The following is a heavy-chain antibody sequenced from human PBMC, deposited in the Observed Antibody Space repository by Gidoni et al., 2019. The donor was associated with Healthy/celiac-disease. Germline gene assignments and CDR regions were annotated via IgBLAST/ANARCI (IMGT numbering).Heavy chain of an antibody. V-gene: IGHV4-39*01. CDR1: GGSISSSSYY. CDR3: AVTMTPPMSLDY. D-gene: IGHD3-22*01. CDR2: IYYSGST. Sequence: QLQLQESGPGLVKPSETLYLTCTVSGGSISSSSYYWGWIRQPPGKGLEWIGRIYYSGSTYYNPSLKSRVTISVDTSKNQFSLKLSSVTAADTAVYYCAVTMTPPMSLDYWGQGTLVTVSS. J-gene: IGHJ4*02.